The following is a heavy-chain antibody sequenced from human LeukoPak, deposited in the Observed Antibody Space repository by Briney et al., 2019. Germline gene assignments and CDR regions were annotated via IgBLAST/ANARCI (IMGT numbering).Heavy chain of an antibody. V-gene: IGHV3-43*02. D-gene: IGHD3-22*01. J-gene: IGHJ4*02. CDR2: ISGDGGST. Sequence: GGSLRLSCAASGFTFDDYAMHWVRQAPGKGLEWVSLISGDGGSTYYADSVKGRFTISRDNIKNSLYLQMNSLRTEDTALYYCAKDWGAYYDSSGFYSGVFDYWGQGTLVTVSS. CDR1: GFTFDDYA. CDR3: AKDWGAYYDSSGFYSGVFDY.